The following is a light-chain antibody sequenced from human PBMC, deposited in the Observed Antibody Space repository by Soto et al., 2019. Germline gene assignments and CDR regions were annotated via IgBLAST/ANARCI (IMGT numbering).Light chain of an antibody. V-gene: IGKV1-39*01. J-gene: IGKJ5*01. CDR3: QQANSFPIT. CDR2: AAS. CDR1: QNTFSS. Sequence: DMQLTPPPSSLAATVRHTGTTTRRAGQNTFSSLSWYQQKPGKAPKLLIYAASSLQSGVPSRFNGSGSGTDFTLTITSLQPEDFATYYCQQANSFPITFGQGTRLEIK.